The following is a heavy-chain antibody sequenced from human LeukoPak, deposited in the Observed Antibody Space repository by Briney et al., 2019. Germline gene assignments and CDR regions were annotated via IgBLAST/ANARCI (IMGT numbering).Heavy chain of an antibody. D-gene: IGHD6-19*01. CDR2: ISAYNGNT. V-gene: IGHV1-18*01. CDR3: ARSAGYSSTQSDY. Sequence: ASVKVSCKASGYTFTSYGISWVRQAPGQGLEWMGWISAYNGNTNYAQKLQGRVTMTTDTSTSTAYIELRSLRSDDTAVYYCARSAGYSSTQSDYWGQGTLVTVSS. CDR1: GYTFTSYG. J-gene: IGHJ4*02.